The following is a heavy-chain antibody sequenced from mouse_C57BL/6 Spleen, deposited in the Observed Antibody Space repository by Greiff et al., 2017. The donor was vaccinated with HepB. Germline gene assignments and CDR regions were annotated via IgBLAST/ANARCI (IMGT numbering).Heavy chain of an antibody. V-gene: IGHV14-2*01. CDR1: GFNINDYY. Sequence: VQLQQSGAELVKPGASVKLSCTASGFNINDYYMHWVKQRTEQGLEWIGRIDPEDGETKYAPKFQGKATITADKSANTAYLQLSSLTSEDTAVYYCASGGVRYPAYFDVWGTGTTVTVSS. D-gene: IGHD1-1*01. J-gene: IGHJ1*03. CDR3: ASGGVRYPAYFDV. CDR2: IDPEDGET.